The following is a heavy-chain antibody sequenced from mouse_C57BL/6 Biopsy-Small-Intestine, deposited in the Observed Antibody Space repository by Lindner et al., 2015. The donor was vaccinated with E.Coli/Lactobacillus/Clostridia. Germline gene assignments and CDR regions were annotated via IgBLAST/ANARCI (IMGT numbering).Heavy chain of an antibody. CDR3: TRDKPGTGWYFDV. J-gene: IGHJ1*01. CDR2: IRNKANGYTT. Sequence: VQLQESGGGLVQPGGSLSLSCAASGFTFTDYYMTWVRQPPGKALEWLALIRNKANGYTTEYSASVKGRFTISRDNSQSILYLQMNALRAEDSATYHCTRDKPGTGWYFDVWGAGTTVTVSS. CDR1: GFTFTDYY. V-gene: IGHV7-3*04. D-gene: IGHD4-1*01.